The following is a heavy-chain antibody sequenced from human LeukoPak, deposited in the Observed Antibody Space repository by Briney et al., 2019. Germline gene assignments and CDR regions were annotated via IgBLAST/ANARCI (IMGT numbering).Heavy chain of an antibody. D-gene: IGHD2-2*01. CDR3: ARVDCSSTSCYDDYYYYYMDV. CDR2: IYYSGST. CDR1: GGSITSYY. Sequence: SETLSLTCTVSGGSITSYYWSWIRQPPGKGPEWIGYIYYSGSTNCNPSLKSRVTISVDTSKNQFSLKLSSVTAADTAVYYCARVDCSSTSCYDDYYYYYMDVWGKGTTVTVSS. V-gene: IGHV4-59*01. J-gene: IGHJ6*03.